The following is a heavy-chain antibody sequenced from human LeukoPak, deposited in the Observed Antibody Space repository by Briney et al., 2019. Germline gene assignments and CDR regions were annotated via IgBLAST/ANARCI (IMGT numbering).Heavy chain of an antibody. V-gene: IGHV5-51*01. Sequence: GEAPMTSCYGFGYSFTNYWIGSVLQLPGGKVVELVIIYHGDSNTKYSPSFRGQVTISVDTSISTAYLQWSSLKASDTAMYYCARRGGVLRAAGLCYVYYWGQGTLITVSS. CDR1: GYSFTNYW. D-gene: IGHD6-13*01. J-gene: IGHJ4*02. CDR2: IYHGDSNT. CDR3: ARRGGVLRAAGLCYVYY.